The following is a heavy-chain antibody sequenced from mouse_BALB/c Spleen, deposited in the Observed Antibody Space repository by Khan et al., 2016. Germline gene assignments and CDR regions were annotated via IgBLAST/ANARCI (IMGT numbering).Heavy chain of an antibody. CDR1: GYSITSGYS. V-gene: IGHV3-1*02. CDR2: IHYSGST. CDR3: ARDPPFDY. J-gene: IGHJ2*01. Sequence: EVQLQESGPDLVKPSQSLSLTCTATGYSITSGYSWYWIRQFPGNKLEWMDYIHYSGSTKYNPSLKSRISITRDTSKNQVFLQLSSVTTEDTATYYCARDPPFDYWGHGTTLTVSS.